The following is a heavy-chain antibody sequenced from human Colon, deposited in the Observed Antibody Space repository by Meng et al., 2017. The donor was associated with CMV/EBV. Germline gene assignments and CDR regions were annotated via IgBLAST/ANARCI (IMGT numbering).Heavy chain of an antibody. Sequence: SVKVSCKASGGTFSSYAISWVRQAPGQGLEWMGGIIPIFGTANYAQKFQGRVTITTDESTSTAYMELSSLRSDDTAVYYCASYPRYSHGGRYYYYYGMDVWGQGTTVTVSS. V-gene: IGHV1-69*05. J-gene: IGHJ6*02. CDR3: ASYPRYSHGGRYYYYYGMDV. D-gene: IGHD3-9*01. CDR2: IIPIFGTA. CDR1: GGTFSSYA.